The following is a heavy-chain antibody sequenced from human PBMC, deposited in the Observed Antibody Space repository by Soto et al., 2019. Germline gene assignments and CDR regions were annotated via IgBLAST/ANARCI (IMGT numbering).Heavy chain of an antibody. CDR3: ARGPPYSSSWPHYYGMDV. D-gene: IGHD6-13*01. CDR2: ISSSGSTI. CDR1: GFTFSDYY. J-gene: IGHJ6*02. Sequence: PGGSLRLSCAASGFTFSDYYMSWIRQAPGKGLEWVSYISSSGSTIYYADSVKGRFTISRDNAKNSLYLQMNSLRAEDTAVYYCARGPPYSSSWPHYYGMDVWGQGTTVTVSS. V-gene: IGHV3-11*01.